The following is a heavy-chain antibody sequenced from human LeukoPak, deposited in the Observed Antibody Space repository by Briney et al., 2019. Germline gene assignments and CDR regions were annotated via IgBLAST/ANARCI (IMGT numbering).Heavy chain of an antibody. CDR2: ISSSSIYR. Sequence: GGSLRLSCAASGFTFSSYWMNWVRQAPGKGLEWVSSISSSSIYRYSADSVKGRFTISRDNAKNSLYLQMNSLRAEDTAVYYCARGRDSSSSYPGYWGQGTLVTVSS. J-gene: IGHJ4*02. CDR1: GFTFSSYW. V-gene: IGHV3-21*01. CDR3: ARGRDSSSSYPGY. D-gene: IGHD6-6*01.